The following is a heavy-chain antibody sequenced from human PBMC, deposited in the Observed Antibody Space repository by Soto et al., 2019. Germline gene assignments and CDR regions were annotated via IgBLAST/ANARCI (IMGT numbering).Heavy chain of an antibody. CDR3: AKDPFLYGFGELNAFDI. CDR2: ISYDGSNK. CDR1: GFTFSSYG. V-gene: IGHV3-30*18. J-gene: IGHJ3*02. Sequence: QVQLVESGGGVVQPGRSLRLSCAASGFTFSSYGMHWVRQAPGKGLEWVAVISYDGSNKYYADSVKGRFTISRDNSKNTLYLQMNSLRAEDTAVYYCAKDPFLYGFGELNAFDIWGQGTMVTVSS. D-gene: IGHD3-10*01.